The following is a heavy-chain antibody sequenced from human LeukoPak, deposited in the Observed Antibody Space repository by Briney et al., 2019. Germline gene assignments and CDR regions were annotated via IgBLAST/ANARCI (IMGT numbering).Heavy chain of an antibody. Sequence: SEALSLTCTVSGGPISSSNYYWGWIRQPRGKGLEWIGSIYYSGSTYYNPSLKSRVTISVDTSKNQFSLKLSSVTAADTAVYYCARVGYSYPYYFDYWGQGTLVTVSS. V-gene: IGHV4-39*01. CDR1: GGPISSSNYY. CDR3: ARVGYSYPYYFDY. CDR2: IYYSGST. D-gene: IGHD5-18*01. J-gene: IGHJ4*02.